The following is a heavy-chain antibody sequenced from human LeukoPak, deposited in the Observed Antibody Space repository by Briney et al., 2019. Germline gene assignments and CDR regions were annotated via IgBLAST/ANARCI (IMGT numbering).Heavy chain of an antibody. CDR2: IWYDGINK. CDR3: ARDGGVYYYYYYMDV. V-gene: IGHV3-33*01. CDR1: GFTFSSYG. J-gene: IGHJ6*03. Sequence: GGSLRLSCAASGFTFSSYGMHWVRQAPGKGLEWVAIIWYDGINKYYADSVKGRFTISRDNSKNRLYLQMNSLRAEDTAVYYCARDGGVYYYYYYMDVWGKGTTVTVSS.